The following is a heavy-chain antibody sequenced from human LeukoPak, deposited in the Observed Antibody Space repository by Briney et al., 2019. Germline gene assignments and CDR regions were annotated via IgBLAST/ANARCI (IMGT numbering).Heavy chain of an antibody. J-gene: IGHJ5*02. CDR2: IRYDGSNK. D-gene: IGHD3-22*01. V-gene: IGHV3-30*02. CDR3: AKDLVVVITTNWFDP. Sequence: PGGSLRLSCAASGFTFSSYGMHWVRQAPGKGLEWVAFIRYDGSNKHYADSVKGRFTISRDNSKNTLYLQMNSLRAEDTAVYYCAKDLVVVITTNWFDPWGQGTLVTVSS. CDR1: GFTFSSYG.